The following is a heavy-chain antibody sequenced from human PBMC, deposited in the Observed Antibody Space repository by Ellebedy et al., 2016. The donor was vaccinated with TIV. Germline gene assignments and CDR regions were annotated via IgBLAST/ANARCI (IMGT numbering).Heavy chain of an antibody. D-gene: IGHD6-19*01. CDR1: GGSFSGYY. V-gene: IGHV4-34*01. Sequence: SETLSLTXAVYGGSFSGYYWSWIRQPPGKGLEWIGEINHSGSTNYNPSLKSRVTISVDTSKNQFSLKLSSVTAADTAVYYCARGLSGWSTGFDYWGQGTLVTVSS. CDR3: ARGLSGWSTGFDY. CDR2: INHSGST. J-gene: IGHJ4*02.